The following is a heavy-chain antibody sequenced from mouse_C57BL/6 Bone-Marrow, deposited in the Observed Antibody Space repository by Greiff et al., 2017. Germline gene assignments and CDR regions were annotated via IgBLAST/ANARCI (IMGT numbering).Heavy chain of an antibody. V-gene: IGHV1-82*01. Sequence: VQLQQSGPELVKPGASVKISCKASGYAFSSSWMNWVKQRPGKGLEWIGRIYPGDGDTNYNGKFKGKATLTADKSSSTAYMQLSSLTSEDSAVYFCESEGVTGPWFAYWGQGTRVTVSA. CDR1: GYAFSSSW. J-gene: IGHJ3*01. CDR2: IYPGDGDT. D-gene: IGHD2-5*01. CDR3: ESEGVTGPWFAY.